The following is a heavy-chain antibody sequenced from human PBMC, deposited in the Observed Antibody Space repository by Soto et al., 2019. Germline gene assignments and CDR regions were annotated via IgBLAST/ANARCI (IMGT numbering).Heavy chain of an antibody. J-gene: IGHJ4*02. V-gene: IGHV4-39*01. CDR1: GGSISSSSYY. Sequence: SETLSLTCTVSGGSISSSSYYWGWIRQPPGKGLEWIGSIYYRGSTYYNPSLKSRVTISVDTSKNQFSLKLSSVTAADTAVYDYAGASHLYKDSSGHIVYWGQGTLVTVSS. CDR3: AGASHLYKDSSGHIVY. D-gene: IGHD6-25*01. CDR2: IYYRGST.